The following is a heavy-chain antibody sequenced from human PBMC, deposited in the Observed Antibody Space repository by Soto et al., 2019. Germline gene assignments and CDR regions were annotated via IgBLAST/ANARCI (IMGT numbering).Heavy chain of an antibody. V-gene: IGHV4-34*01. CDR1: GGSFSDKY. CDR3: ARGLTYCSSTTCAETRFYP. J-gene: IGHJ5*02. CDR2: INRSAGT. Sequence: NPSETLSLTCAVYGGSFSDKYWSCIRQTPGKGLGCIWVINRSAGTNYNPSLKSRVTITVDTSKKEFSLKLSSVHAADTAVYYCARGLTYCSSTTCAETRFYPWGQVTLVTVS. D-gene: IGHD2-2*01.